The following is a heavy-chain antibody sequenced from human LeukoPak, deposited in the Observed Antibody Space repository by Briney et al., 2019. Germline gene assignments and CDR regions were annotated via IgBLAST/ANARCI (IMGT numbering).Heavy chain of an antibody. Sequence: SQTLSLTCAISGDXVSSNSAAWNWIRQSPSRGLESLGRTYYRSKWYNDYALSVKSRISINPDTSKKQFSLQLNSVTPEDTAVYYCARSYSSGWDFESWGQGTLVAVSS. CDR2: TYYRSKWYN. D-gene: IGHD6-19*01. V-gene: IGHV6-1*01. CDR3: ARSYSSGWDFES. J-gene: IGHJ4*02. CDR1: GDXVSSNSAA.